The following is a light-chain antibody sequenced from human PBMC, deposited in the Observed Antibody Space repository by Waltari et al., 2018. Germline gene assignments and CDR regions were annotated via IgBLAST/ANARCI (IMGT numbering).Light chain of an antibody. CDR3: QSADDSGNHVL. Sequence: SPGLTQPPSVSVSPGQTAIITCSGSELTDKYIYWFQQKSGQAPVVVIRRNTGRASGIPERFSASDSGTTGTLVISGVEAEDEADYYWQSADDSGNHVLFGGGTRLTVL. J-gene: IGLJ2*01. CDR1: ELTDKY. CDR2: RNT. V-gene: IGLV3-25*03.